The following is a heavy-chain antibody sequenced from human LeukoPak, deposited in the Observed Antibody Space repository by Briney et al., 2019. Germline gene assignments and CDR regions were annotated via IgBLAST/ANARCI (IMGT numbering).Heavy chain of an antibody. J-gene: IGHJ6*04. D-gene: IGHD2-8*01. CDR3: AKDMYPYYYYGMDV. V-gene: IGHV3-9*01. Sequence: GGSLRLSCAASGFTFDDYAMHWVRQAPGKGLEWVSGISWNSGSIGYADSVKGRFTISRDNAKNSLYLQMNSLRTEDTALYYCAKDMYPYYYYGMDVWGKGTTVTVSS. CDR2: ISWNSGSI. CDR1: GFTFDDYA.